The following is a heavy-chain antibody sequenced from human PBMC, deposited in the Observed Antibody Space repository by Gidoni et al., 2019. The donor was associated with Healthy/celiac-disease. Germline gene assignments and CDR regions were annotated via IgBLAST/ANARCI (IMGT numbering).Heavy chain of an antibody. V-gene: IGHV3-74*01. D-gene: IGHD3-22*01. CDR1: GFTFSSYW. CDR3: ARDILYYYDSSGYGYGMDV. Sequence: EVQLVESGGGLVQPGGSLRLSCSASGFTFSSYWMHWVRQAPGKGLVWVSRINNDGSSTSYADSVKGRFTISRDNAKNTLYLQMNSLRAEDTAVYYCARDILYYYDSSGYGYGMDVWGQGTTVTVSS. CDR2: INNDGSST. J-gene: IGHJ6*02.